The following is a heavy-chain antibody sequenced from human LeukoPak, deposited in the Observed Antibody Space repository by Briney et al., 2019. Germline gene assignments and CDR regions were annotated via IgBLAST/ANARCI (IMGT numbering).Heavy chain of an antibody. J-gene: IGHJ5*02. CDR2: ISAYNDNT. Sequence: ASVKVSCKASGYTFTNYGISWVRQAPGQGLEWMGWISAYNDNTNYAQKVQGRVTMTTDTSTSTAYMELRSLRSEDTAVYYCARDSSGWYHWFDPWGQGTLVTVSS. D-gene: IGHD6-19*01. CDR3: ARDSSGWYHWFDP. CDR1: GYTFTNYG. V-gene: IGHV1-18*01.